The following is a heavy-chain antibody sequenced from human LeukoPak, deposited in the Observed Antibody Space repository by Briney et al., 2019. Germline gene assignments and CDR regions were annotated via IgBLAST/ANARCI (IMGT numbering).Heavy chain of an antibody. CDR1: GFTLSSYS. CDR3: ARGDYYYYYMDV. V-gene: IGHV3-48*01. CDR2: ISSSSTTI. Sequence: PGRSLRLSCAASGFTLSSYSMDWVRQAPGKGLEWVSYISSSSTTIYYADSVKGRFTISRDNAKNSLYLQMNSLRAEDTAVYYCARGDYYYYYMDVWGKGTTVTVSS. J-gene: IGHJ6*03.